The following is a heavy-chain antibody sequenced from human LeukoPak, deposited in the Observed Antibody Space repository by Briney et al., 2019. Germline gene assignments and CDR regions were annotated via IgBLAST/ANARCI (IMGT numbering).Heavy chain of an antibody. Sequence: GASVKVSCKASGYTFTSYDINWARQATGQGLEWMGWMNPNSGNTGYAQKFQGRVTITRNTSMSTAYMELSSLRSEDTAVYYCARGAARLSYYYYMDVWGKGTTVTVSS. CDR1: GYTFTSYD. J-gene: IGHJ6*03. CDR3: ARGAARLSYYYYMDV. CDR2: MNPNSGNT. V-gene: IGHV1-8*03. D-gene: IGHD6-6*01.